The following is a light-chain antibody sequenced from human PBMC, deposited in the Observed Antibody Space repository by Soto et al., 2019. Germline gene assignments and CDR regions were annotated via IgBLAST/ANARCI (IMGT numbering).Light chain of an antibody. V-gene: IGKV4-1*01. CDR3: QQYYSTPRF. CDR2: WAS. CDR1: QSVLYSSNNKNY. J-gene: IGKJ3*01. Sequence: DIVMTQSPDSLAVSLGERATINRKSSQSVLYSSNNKNYLAWYQQKPGQPPKLLIYWASTRESGVPDRFSGSGSGTDFTLTISSLQAEDVAVYYCQQYYSTPRFFGPGTKVDIK.